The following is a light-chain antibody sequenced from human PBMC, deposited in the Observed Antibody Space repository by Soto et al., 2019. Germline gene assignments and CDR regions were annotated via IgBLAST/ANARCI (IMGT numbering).Light chain of an antibody. J-gene: IGLJ2*01. CDR1: SSNIGSNT. CDR3: AAWDDSVNGVV. Sequence: QSVLTQPPSASGTPGQRVTISCSGSSSNIGSNTVNWYQQLPGTAPKLLICTNNQRPSGVPDRFSGSKSGTSASLAISGLQSEDEADYYCAAWDDSVNGVVFGGGTQLTVL. V-gene: IGLV1-44*01. CDR2: TNN.